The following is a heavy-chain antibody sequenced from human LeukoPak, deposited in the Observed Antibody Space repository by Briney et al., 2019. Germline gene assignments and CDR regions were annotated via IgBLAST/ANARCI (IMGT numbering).Heavy chain of an antibody. Sequence: GGSLRLSCAASGFTVSTNYMSWVRQAPGKGLEWVSLVYSGGTTYHADSVKGRFAISRDDSKNTVYLQMNSLRAEDTAVYYCVKSPWYHGSGSYSGTIHWGQGTLVTVSS. CDR3: VKSPWYHGSGSYSGTIH. D-gene: IGHD3-10*01. CDR1: GFTVSTNY. CDR2: VYSGGTT. V-gene: IGHV3-66*01. J-gene: IGHJ4*02.